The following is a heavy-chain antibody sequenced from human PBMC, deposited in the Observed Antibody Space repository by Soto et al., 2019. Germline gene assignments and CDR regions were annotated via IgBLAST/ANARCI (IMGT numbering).Heavy chain of an antibody. CDR2: IDPSDSYT. V-gene: IGHV5-10-1*01. CDR1: GYSLTSYW. D-gene: IGHD3-9*01. J-gene: IGHJ3*02. CDR3: ARGVGGELYYDILTGYPDASDI. Sequence: PGESLKISCKGSGYSLTSYWISWVRQMPGKGLEWMGRIDPSDSYTNYSPSFQGHVTISADKSISTAYLQWSSLKASDTTMYYCARGVGGELYYDILTGYPDASDIWGQGTMVTVSS.